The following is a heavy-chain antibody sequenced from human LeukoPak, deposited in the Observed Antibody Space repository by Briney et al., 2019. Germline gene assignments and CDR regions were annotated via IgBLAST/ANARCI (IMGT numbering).Heavy chain of an antibody. CDR3: AREYGAFDY. CDR1: GFTFSSYA. CDR2: ISYDGSNK. J-gene: IGHJ4*02. D-gene: IGHD4-17*01. Sequence: GGSLRLSCAASGFTFSSYAMHWVRQAPGKGLEWVAVISYDGSNKYYADSVKGRFTISRDNSKNTLYLQMNSLRAEDTAVYYCAREYGAFDYWGQGTLVTVSS. V-gene: IGHV3-30*04.